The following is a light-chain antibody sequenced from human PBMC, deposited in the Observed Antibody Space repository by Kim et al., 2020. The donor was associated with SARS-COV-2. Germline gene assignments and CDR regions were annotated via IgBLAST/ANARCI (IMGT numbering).Light chain of an antibody. CDR3: QSYDSSLSGWV. J-gene: IGLJ3*02. Sequence: QRGPISCTGTSANIGAGYDVRWYQHLPGTAPKRLIYGASNRPSGVPDRFSGSKSGTSASLAITGLQGDDEADYYCQSYDSSLSGWVFGGGTQLTVL. CDR1: SANIGAGYD. V-gene: IGLV1-40*01. CDR2: GAS.